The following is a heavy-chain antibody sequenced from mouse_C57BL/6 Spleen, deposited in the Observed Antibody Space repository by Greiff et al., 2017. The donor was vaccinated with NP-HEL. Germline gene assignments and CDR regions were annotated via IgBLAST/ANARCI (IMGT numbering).Heavy chain of an antibody. J-gene: IGHJ1*03. CDR1: GYSITSDY. CDR3: ARYSSSPHWYFDV. Sequence: EVMLVESGPGLAKPSQTLSLTCSVTGYSITSDYWNWIRKFPGNKLEYMGYISYSGSTYYNPSLKSRISITRDTSKNQYYLQLNSVTTEDTATYYCARYSSSPHWYFDVWGTGTTVTVSS. CDR2: ISYSGST. D-gene: IGHD1-1*01. V-gene: IGHV3-8*01.